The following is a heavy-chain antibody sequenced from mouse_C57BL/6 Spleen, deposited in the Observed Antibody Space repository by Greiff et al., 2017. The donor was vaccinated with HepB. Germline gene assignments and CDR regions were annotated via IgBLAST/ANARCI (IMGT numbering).Heavy chain of an antibody. V-gene: IGHV1-82*01. Sequence: VQLQQSGPELVKPGASVKISCKASGYAFSSSWMNWVKQRPGKGLEWIGRIYPGDGDTNYNGKFKGKATLTADKSSSTAYMQLSSLTSEDSAVYFCARGGPTTVVATRAMDYWGQGTSVTVSS. CDR1: GYAFSSSW. CDR3: ARGGPTTVVATRAMDY. D-gene: IGHD1-1*01. J-gene: IGHJ4*01. CDR2: IYPGDGDT.